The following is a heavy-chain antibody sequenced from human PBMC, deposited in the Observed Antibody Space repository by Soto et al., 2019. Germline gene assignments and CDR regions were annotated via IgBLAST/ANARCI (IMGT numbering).Heavy chain of an antibody. CDR2: VFHTGST. Sequence: SETLSLTCIISGGSISSNYWSWLRQSPGRGLEWIGYVFHTGSTNYNPSLKSRVTISVDMSKNQFSLRLTSVTAADTAVYYCAREDSQYDYFDYWGQGTLVTVPS. CDR3: AREDSQYDYFDY. J-gene: IGHJ4*02. D-gene: IGHD2-15*01. CDR1: GGSISSNY. V-gene: IGHV4-59*01.